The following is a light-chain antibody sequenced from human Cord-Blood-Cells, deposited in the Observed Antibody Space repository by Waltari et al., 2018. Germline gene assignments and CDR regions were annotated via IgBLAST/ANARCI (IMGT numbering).Light chain of an antibody. CDR1: QSISSW. CDR3: QQYNSYSYT. CDR2: DAS. Sequence: DIQMTQSPSTLSASVGDRVTITCRASQSISSWLAWYQQKTGKAPKLLIYDASSLESGVPSRFSGSGSGTEFTLTISSLQPDDFATYYCQQYNSYSYTFGQGTKLDIK. V-gene: IGKV1-5*01. J-gene: IGKJ2*01.